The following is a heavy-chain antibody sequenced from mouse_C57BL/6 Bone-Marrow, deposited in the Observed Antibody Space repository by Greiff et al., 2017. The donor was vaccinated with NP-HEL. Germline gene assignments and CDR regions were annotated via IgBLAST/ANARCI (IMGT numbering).Heavy chain of an antibody. D-gene: IGHD2-3*01. Sequence: EVQVVESGGGLVKPGGSLKLSCAASGFTFSDYGMHWVRQAPEKGLEWVAYISSGSSTIYYADTVKGRFTISRDNAKNTLFLQMTSLRSEDTAMYYCARERDGYYDAMDYWGQGTSVTVSS. V-gene: IGHV5-17*01. CDR3: ARERDGYYDAMDY. CDR1: GFTFSDYG. CDR2: ISSGSSTI. J-gene: IGHJ4*01.